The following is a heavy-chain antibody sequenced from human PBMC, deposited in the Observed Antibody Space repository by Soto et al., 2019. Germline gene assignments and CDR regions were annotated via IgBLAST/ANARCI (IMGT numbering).Heavy chain of an antibody. CDR1: GGSISSYY. CDR2: IYYSGST. J-gene: IGHJ3*02. V-gene: IGHV4-59*08. D-gene: IGHD5-12*01. CDR3: ARRGGDYDFLGSAFEI. Sequence: SETLSLTCTVSGGSISSYYWSWIRQPPGKGLEWIGYIYYSGSTNYNPSLKSRVAISVDTSKNQFSLKLSSVTAADTAVYYCARRGGDYDFLGSAFEIWGQGTMVTVSS.